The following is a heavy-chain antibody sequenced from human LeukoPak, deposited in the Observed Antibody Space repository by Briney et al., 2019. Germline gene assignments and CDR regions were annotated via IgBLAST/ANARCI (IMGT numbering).Heavy chain of an antibody. CDR3: ARGLSYDFWSAYYMDV. CDR1: GGFISSGSYY. J-gene: IGHJ6*03. CDR2: IYTSGST. Sequence: SETLSLTCTVSGGFISSGSYYWSWIRQPAGKGLEWIGRIYTSGSTNYNPSLKSRVTISVDTSKNQFSLKLSSVTAADTAVYYCARGLSYDFWSAYYMDVWGKGTTVTVSS. D-gene: IGHD3-3*01. V-gene: IGHV4-61*02.